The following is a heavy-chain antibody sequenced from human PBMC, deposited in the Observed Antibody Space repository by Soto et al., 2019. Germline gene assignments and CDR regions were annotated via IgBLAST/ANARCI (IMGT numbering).Heavy chain of an antibody. V-gene: IGHV3-48*03. CDR3: ARNIVGDMYGMDV. CDR1: GVACINYE. J-gene: IGHJ6*02. Sequence: GGSMLISCSASGVACINYESNWVRHVAGKGLESVSYISSSGSTIYYADSVKGRFTISRDNAKNSLYLQMNSLSAEDTAVYYCARNIVGDMYGMDVWGQGTKVKVSS. D-gene: IGHD1-26*01. CDR2: ISSSGSTI.